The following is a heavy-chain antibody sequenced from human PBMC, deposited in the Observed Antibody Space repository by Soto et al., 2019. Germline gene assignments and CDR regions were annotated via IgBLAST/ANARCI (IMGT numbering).Heavy chain of an antibody. D-gene: IGHD3-10*01. V-gene: IGHV4-4*02. CDR3: AGITMVRGVISQPR. CDR2: IYHSGST. Sequence: PSETLSLTCVVSGGSISSNLWSWVRQPSGKGLEWIGEIYHSGSTNYNPSLKSRVTISIDKSKNQFSLKLSSVTAADTAVYYCAGITMVRGVISQPRWGQGTLVTVSS. J-gene: IGHJ4*02. CDR1: GGSISSNL.